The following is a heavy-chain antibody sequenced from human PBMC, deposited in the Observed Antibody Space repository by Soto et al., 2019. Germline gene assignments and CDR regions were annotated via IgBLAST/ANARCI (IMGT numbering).Heavy chain of an antibody. V-gene: IGHV3-9*01. D-gene: IGHD6-19*01. Sequence: PGGSLRLSCAASGFTFDDYAMHWVRQAPGKGLEWVSGISWNSGSIGYADSVKGRFTISRDNAKNSLYLQMNSLRAEDTALYYCAKDQGIAVAQHYYYYGMDVWGQGTTVTVSS. CDR1: GFTFDDYA. CDR3: AKDQGIAVAQHYYYYGMDV. J-gene: IGHJ6*02. CDR2: ISWNSGSI.